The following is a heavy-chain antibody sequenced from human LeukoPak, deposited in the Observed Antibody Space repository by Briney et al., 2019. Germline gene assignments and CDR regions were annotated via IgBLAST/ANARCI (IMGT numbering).Heavy chain of an antibody. Sequence: GGSLRLSCAASGFTFSDHYMSWVRQAPGKGLEWVSVIFSGGTTYYADSVKGRFTISRDNSKNTLYLQMNSLRAEDTAVYYCAREGNYYDMDVWGRGTMVTVSS. CDR2: IFSGGTT. CDR1: GFTFSDHY. J-gene: IGHJ6*02. CDR3: AREGNYYDMDV. V-gene: IGHV3-53*01.